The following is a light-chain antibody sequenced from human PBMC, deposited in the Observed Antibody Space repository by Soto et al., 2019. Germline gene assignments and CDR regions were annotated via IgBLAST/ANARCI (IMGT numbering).Light chain of an antibody. CDR3: SSYTSSSTLVV. J-gene: IGLJ2*01. CDR1: SSDVGGYNY. CDR2: EVS. V-gene: IGLV2-14*01. Sequence: QSALTQPASVSGSPGQSITISCTGTSSDVGGYNYVSWYQQHPGKAPKLMIYEVSNLPSGVSNRFSGSKSGNTASLTISGLHAEDEADYYCSSYTSSSTLVVFGGGTKLTVL.